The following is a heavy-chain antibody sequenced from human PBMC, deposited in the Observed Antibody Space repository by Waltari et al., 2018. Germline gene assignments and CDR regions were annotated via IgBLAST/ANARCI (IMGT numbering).Heavy chain of an antibody. CDR3: AKTGDFYSLEY. V-gene: IGHV1-2*06. CDR1: GYTISGYY. Sequence: QVQLVQSGAGVKRPGASVMVPCKASGYTISGYYITWVRQAPGQGLEWMGRFNPSSGDTDYAQKFQGRVTMTRDTSINTAYLELTSLTSDDTAVYYCAKTGDFYSLEYWGQGSLVTVSS. J-gene: IGHJ4*02. CDR2: FNPSSGDT. D-gene: IGHD3-3*01.